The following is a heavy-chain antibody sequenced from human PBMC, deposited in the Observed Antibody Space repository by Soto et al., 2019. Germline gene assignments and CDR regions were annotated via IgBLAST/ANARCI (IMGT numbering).Heavy chain of an antibody. CDR2: IYYSGST. Sequence: QVQLQESGPGLVKPSETLSLTCTVSGGSIRSYYWSWIRQPPGKGLEWIGYIYYSGSTNYNTSLKXPVTIAVATSKNRSSLKLSSVTAADTVVYYWAIRWGWAVDFWGQGTMVTVS. CDR1: GGSIRSYY. D-gene: IGHD3-16*01. CDR3: AIRWGWAVDF. J-gene: IGHJ3*01. V-gene: IGHV4-59*08.